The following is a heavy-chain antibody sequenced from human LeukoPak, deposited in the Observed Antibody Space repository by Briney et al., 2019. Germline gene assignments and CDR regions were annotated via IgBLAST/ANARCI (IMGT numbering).Heavy chain of an antibody. CDR3: ASRGVVITLDAFDI. J-gene: IGHJ3*02. CDR2: ISSSSSYI. D-gene: IGHD2-21*01. Sequence: GGSLRLSCAASGFTFSSYSMNWVRQAPGKGLEWVSSISSSSSYIYYADSVKGRFTISRDNAKNSLYLQMNSPRAEDTAVYYCASRGVVITLDAFDIWGQGTMVTVSS. V-gene: IGHV3-21*01. CDR1: GFTFSSYS.